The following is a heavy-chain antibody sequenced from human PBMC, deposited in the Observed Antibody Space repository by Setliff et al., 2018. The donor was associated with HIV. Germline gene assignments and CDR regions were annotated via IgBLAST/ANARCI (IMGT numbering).Heavy chain of an antibody. D-gene: IGHD5-18*01. CDR3: ARHPIHTYGYGAFDF. Sequence: SVKVSCKASGVTFSNCSISWVRQAPGQGLEWMGGIIPMYGPAHYAQKFQGQVTISVDTSISTAYLQWNSLKASDTAIYYCARHPIHTYGYGAFDFWGRGTLVTVSS. CDR2: IIPMYGPA. V-gene: IGHV1-69*06. CDR1: GVTFSNCS. J-gene: IGHJ4*02.